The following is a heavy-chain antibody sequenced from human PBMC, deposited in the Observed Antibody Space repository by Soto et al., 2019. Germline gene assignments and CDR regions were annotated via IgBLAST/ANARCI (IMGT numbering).Heavy chain of an antibody. V-gene: IGHV4-59*01. CDR1: GGSMSSYY. Sequence: SETLSLTCTVSGGSMSSYYWSWIRQPPGQGLEWIGYIYYSGSTNXXPSLKSRXXISLDTSKNHFXLKLRXVTAADTAVYYCARGVKYADFDYWRQGTLVTXSS. CDR3: ARGVKYADFDY. CDR2: IYYSGST. J-gene: IGHJ4*02.